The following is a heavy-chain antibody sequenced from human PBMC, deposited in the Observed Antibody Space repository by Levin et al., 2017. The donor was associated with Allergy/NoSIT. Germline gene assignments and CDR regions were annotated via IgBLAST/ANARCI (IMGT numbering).Heavy chain of an antibody. D-gene: IGHD6-13*01. Sequence: PGGSLRLSCSASGFTFSIYAFHWVRQAPGKGLEYVSAISTDGGSTYYADSVKGRFTISRDNSKNTLYLQMTSLRPEDTAVYYCVKEGQLGGGYWYFDLWGRGTLVTVSS. V-gene: IGHV3-64D*06. J-gene: IGHJ2*01. CDR1: GFTFSIYA. CDR2: ISTDGGST. CDR3: VKEGQLGGGYWYFDL.